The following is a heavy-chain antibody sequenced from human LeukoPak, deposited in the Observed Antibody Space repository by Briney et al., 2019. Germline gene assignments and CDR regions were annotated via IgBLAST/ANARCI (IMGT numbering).Heavy chain of an antibody. Sequence: SETLSLTCTVSGGSISSYYWSWIRQPPGKGLEWIGYIYYSGSTNYNPSLKSRVTISVDTSKNQFSLKLSSVTAADTAVYYCARLPPRYGSGSYRTYYYYMDVWGKGTTVTVSS. CDR2: IYYSGST. D-gene: IGHD3-10*01. CDR3: ARLPPRYGSGSYRTYYYYMDV. V-gene: IGHV4-59*08. J-gene: IGHJ6*03. CDR1: GGSISSYY.